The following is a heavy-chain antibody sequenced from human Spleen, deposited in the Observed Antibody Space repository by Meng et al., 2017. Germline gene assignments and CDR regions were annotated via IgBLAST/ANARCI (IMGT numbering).Heavy chain of an antibody. V-gene: IGHV1-2*02. J-gene: IGHJ5*02. Sequence: ASVKVSCKASGYTFTGYYIHWVRQAPGQGLEWMGWINPNSGGTNYAQKFQGRVTMTRDTSISTAYMELSRLRSDDTAVYYCARDRSHSGYDWGVHENWFDPWGQGTLVTVSS. CDR1: GYTFTGYY. D-gene: IGHD5-12*01. CDR3: ARDRSHSGYDWGVHENWFDP. CDR2: INPNSGGT.